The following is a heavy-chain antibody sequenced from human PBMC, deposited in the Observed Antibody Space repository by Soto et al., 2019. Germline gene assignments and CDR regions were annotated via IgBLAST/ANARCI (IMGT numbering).Heavy chain of an antibody. J-gene: IGHJ4*02. CDR1: GFTFSSYS. V-gene: IGHV3-48*02. CDR2: ISSSSSTI. Sequence: GTLIHSYAASGFTFSSYSINWIRQAPGKGLEWVSYISSSSSTIYYADSVKGRFTISRDNAKNSLYLQMNSLRDEDTAVYYCARDLRWLQLPYYFDYWGQGTLVPVFS. CDR3: ARDLRWLQLPYYFDY. D-gene: IGHD5-12*01.